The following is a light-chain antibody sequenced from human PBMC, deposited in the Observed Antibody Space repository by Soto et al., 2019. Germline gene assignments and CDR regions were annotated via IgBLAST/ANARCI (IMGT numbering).Light chain of an antibody. CDR2: AAS. CDR3: QQSFSTPLT. CDR1: QSISSY. J-gene: IGKJ4*01. Sequence: DIQITQSPSSLSASVGDRVTITCRASQSISSYVNWYQQKPGKAPNLLIYAASSLQSGVPSRFSGSVFGTDFTLTISSLQPDDFATYYCQQSFSTPLTFGGGTKVEI. V-gene: IGKV1-39*01.